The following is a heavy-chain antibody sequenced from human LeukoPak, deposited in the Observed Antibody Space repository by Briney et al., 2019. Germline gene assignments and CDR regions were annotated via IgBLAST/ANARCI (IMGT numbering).Heavy chain of an antibody. Sequence: PGGSLRLSCTASGFTFGDYAMSWVRQAPGKGLEWVGFIRSKAYGGTTEYAASVKGRFTISRDDSKSIAYLQMNSLKNEDTAVYYCTRDSGEGGGFDYWGQGTLVTVSS. V-gene: IGHV3-49*04. CDR3: TRDSGEGGGFDY. D-gene: IGHD3-16*01. CDR1: GFTFGDYA. J-gene: IGHJ4*02. CDR2: IRSKAYGGTT.